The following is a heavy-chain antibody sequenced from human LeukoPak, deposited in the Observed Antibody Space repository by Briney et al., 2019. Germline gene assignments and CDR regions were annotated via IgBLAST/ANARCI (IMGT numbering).Heavy chain of an antibody. D-gene: IGHD3-22*01. J-gene: IGHJ4*02. Sequence: ASVKVSCKASGYTFTSYDINWVRQATGQGLEWMGWMNPNSGNTGYAQKFQGRVTMTRNTSISTAYMELSSLRSEDTAVYYCARGAYDSSGYYLQPPSDYWGQGTLVTVSS. CDR2: MNPNSGNT. V-gene: IGHV1-8*01. CDR1: GYTFTSYD. CDR3: ARGAYDSSGYYLQPPSDY.